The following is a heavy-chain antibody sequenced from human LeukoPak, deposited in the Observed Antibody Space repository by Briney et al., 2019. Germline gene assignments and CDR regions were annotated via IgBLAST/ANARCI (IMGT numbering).Heavy chain of an antibody. V-gene: IGHV3-21*01. Sequence: GGSLRLSCAGSGFTFSSYSMNWVRQAPGKGLEWVSSISRSSSYIYYADSVKGRFTISRDNAKSSLYLQMNSLRAEDTAVYYCARDSYYDFWSGSNYYMDVWGKGTTVTVSS. D-gene: IGHD3-3*01. J-gene: IGHJ6*03. CDR1: GFTFSSYS. CDR2: ISRSSSYI. CDR3: ARDSYYDFWSGSNYYMDV.